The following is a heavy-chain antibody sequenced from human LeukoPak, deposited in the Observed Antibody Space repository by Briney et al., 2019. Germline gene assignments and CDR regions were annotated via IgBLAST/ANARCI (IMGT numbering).Heavy chain of an antibody. CDR3: AKPPESLGDYVRPLEY. J-gene: IGHJ4*02. V-gene: IGHV3-23*01. D-gene: IGHD4-17*01. CDR2: ISNTGGST. CDR1: GFSFTNYA. Sequence: GGSLRLSCSASGFSFTNYAMTWVRLAPGRGLEWGSTISNTGGSTYYADSVRGPFTVSRDSSKNTLFLHMHSLRAEASALYYCAKPPESLGDYVRPLEYWGQGALVTVSS.